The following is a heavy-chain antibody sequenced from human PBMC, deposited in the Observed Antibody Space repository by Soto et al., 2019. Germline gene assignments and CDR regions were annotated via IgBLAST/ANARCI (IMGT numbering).Heavy chain of an antibody. D-gene: IGHD1-20*01. J-gene: IGHJ5*02. CDR3: ARDRLTANKHNWLHP. Sequence: EPLSLTCTVSGDSVSSATYYWSWIRQPPGKALEWIGSIYYSGSTNYNPSLRSRVIMSVDTSKNQFSLNLSSVTAADTAVYYGARDRLTANKHNWLHPWGQVTLVTVSS. V-gene: IGHV4-61*01. CDR2: IYYSGST. CDR1: GDSVSSATYY.